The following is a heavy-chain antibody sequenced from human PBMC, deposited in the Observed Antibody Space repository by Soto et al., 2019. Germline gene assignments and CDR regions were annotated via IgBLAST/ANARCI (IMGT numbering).Heavy chain of an antibody. D-gene: IGHD3-22*01. Sequence: ASVKVSCKASGYTFTSYDINWVRQATGQGLEWMGWMNPNSGNTGYAQKFQGRVTMTRNTSISTAYMELSSLRSEDTAVYYCARDNDDSRGYYYEQWKSSDYGMDVWGKGTTVTVSS. V-gene: IGHV1-8*01. J-gene: IGHJ6*04. CDR1: GYTFTSYD. CDR2: MNPNSGNT. CDR3: ARDNDDSRGYYYEQWKSSDYGMDV.